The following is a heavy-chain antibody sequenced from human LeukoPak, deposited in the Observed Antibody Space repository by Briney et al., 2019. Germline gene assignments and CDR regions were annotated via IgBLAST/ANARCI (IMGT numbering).Heavy chain of an antibody. CDR3: ARDEAIFGAGYYYGLDV. D-gene: IGHD3-3*01. J-gene: IGHJ6*02. CDR2: INYSGSI. CDR1: GGSISSGGHY. V-gene: IGHV4-31*03. Sequence: SETLSLTCTVSGGSISSGGHYWSWIRQHPGKGLEWIGYINYSGSIYYNPSLKSRVTISVDTSQNQFSLRLSSVTAADTAVYYCARDEAIFGAGYYYGLDVWGQGTTVTVSS.